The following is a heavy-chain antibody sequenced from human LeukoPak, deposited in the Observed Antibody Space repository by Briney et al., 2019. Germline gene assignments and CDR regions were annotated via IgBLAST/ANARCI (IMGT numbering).Heavy chain of an antibody. CDR1: GFTFDDYA. CDR3: AKGHLAVAGGYYFDS. CDR2: LSWNSGRI. J-gene: IGHJ4*02. Sequence: GRSLRLSCAASGFTFDDYAMHWVRQVPGKGLEWVSGLSWNSGRIAYADSLKGRFTISRDNAKNSLYLEMNSLRPEDTAFYYCAKGHLAVAGGYYFDSWGQGTLVTVSS. D-gene: IGHD6-19*01. V-gene: IGHV3-9*01.